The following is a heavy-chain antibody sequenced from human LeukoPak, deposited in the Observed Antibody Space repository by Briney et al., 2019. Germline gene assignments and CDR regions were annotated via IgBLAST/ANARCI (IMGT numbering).Heavy chain of an antibody. D-gene: IGHD2-2*01. V-gene: IGHV1-18*01. CDR1: GHTFTSYG. Sequence: ASVKVSCKASGHTFTSYGISWVRQAPGQGLEWMGWISAYNGNTNYAQKLQGRVTMATDTSTSTAYMELRSLRSDDTAVYYCARVDLWAVVPAAMYPSKTNNNWFDPWGQGTLVTVSS. J-gene: IGHJ5*02. CDR3: ARVDLWAVVPAAMYPSKTNNNWFDP. CDR2: ISAYNGNT.